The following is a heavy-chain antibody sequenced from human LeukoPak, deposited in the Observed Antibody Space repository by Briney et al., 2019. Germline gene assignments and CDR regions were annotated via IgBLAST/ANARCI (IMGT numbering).Heavy chain of an antibody. CDR1: GGSISSYY. D-gene: IGHD3-22*01. V-gene: IGHV4-4*07. CDR2: IYTSGST. Sequence: PSETLSLTCTASGGSISSYYWSWIRQPAGKGLEWIGRIYTSGSTNYNPSLKSRVTMSVGTSKNQFSLKLSSVTAADTAVYYCARDRYYYDSSGPIPFDYWGQGTLVTVSS. CDR3: ARDRYYYDSSGPIPFDY. J-gene: IGHJ4*02.